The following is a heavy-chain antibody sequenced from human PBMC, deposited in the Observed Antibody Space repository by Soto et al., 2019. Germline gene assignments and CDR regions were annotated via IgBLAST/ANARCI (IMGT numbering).Heavy chain of an antibody. CDR1: GGSISSSSYY. CDR3: AREEGYYYGSAKIRYYFDY. J-gene: IGHJ4*02. CDR2: IYYSGST. D-gene: IGHD3-10*01. Sequence: SETLSLTCTVSGGSISSSSYYWGWIRQPPGKGLEWIGSIYYSGSTYYNPSLKSRVTMSVDTSKNQSSLKRSSVTAADTAVYYCAREEGYYYGSAKIRYYFDYWGQGTLVTVSS. V-gene: IGHV4-39*02.